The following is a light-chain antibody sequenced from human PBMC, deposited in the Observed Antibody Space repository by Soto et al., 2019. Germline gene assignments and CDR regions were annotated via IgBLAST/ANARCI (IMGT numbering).Light chain of an antibody. CDR3: MQATHWPRA. V-gene: IGKV2-24*01. CDR1: QSLVHSNGDTY. Sequence: DIVMTQTPLSSPVTLGQPATISCRSSQSLVHSNGDTYLSWLHQRPGQPPRLLIYRVSNRFAGVPDRFSGSGSGRDFTLKISRVEAEDVGVYYCMQATHWPRAFGQGTKVEIK. CDR2: RVS. J-gene: IGKJ1*01.